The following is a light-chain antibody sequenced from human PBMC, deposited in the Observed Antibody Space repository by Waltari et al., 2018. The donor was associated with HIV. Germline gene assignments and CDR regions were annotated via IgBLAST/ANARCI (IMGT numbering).Light chain of an antibody. CDR2: GAT. V-gene: IGKV3-20*01. CDR3: QQYGRSPWT. CDR1: QTVSSRQ. Sequence: LTPSPASLSFSRGGRATLSYRASQTVSSRQLAWYQHEPGQAPRRLISGATTRATGTPDRFSVSGSGTDFTLTITRLEREDFAVYCCQQYGRSPWTFGQGTKVAIK. J-gene: IGKJ1*01.